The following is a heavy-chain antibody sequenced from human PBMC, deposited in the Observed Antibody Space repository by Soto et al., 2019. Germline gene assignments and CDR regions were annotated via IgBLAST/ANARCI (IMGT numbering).Heavy chain of an antibody. D-gene: IGHD3-10*01. CDR1: GGSISSGGYY. J-gene: IGHJ4*02. CDR2: IYYSGST. V-gene: IGHV4-31*03. Sequence: SETLSLTCTVSGGSISSGGYYWSWIRQHPGKGLEWIGYIYYSGSTYYNPSLKSRVTISVDTSKNQFSLKLSSVTAADTAVYYCARASGPITMVRGVPYYFDYWGQGTLVTVSS. CDR3: ARASGPITMVRGVPYYFDY.